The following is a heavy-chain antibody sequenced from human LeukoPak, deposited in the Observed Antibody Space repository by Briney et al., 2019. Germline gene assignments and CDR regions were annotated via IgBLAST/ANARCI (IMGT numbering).Heavy chain of an antibody. V-gene: IGHV1-18*01. D-gene: IGHD3-16*01. CDR1: GYTFTSYV. CDR3: ARDPPGLTLGSPGDY. J-gene: IGHJ4*02. CDR2: ISANNGDT. Sequence: ASVKVSCKASGYTFTSYVIAWVRQAPGQGLQWMGWISANNGDTSYSQKLQGRVTMTTDTSTNTAYMELRSLTSDDTAVYYCARDPPGLTLGSPGDYWGQGTLVTVSS.